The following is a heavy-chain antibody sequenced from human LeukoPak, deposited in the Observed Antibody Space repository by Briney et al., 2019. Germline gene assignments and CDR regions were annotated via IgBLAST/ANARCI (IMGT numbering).Heavy chain of an antibody. D-gene: IGHD1-26*01. V-gene: IGHV4-38-2*02. CDR3: ARAGLGSGSYRFDY. CDR1: GYSISSGYY. J-gene: IGHJ4*02. Sequence: SETLSLTCTVSGYSISSGYYWGWIRQPPGKGLEWIGSIYHSGSTYYNPSLKSRVTISVDTSKNQFSLKLSSVTAADTAVYYCARAGLGSGSYRFDYWGQGTLVTVSS. CDR2: IYHSGST.